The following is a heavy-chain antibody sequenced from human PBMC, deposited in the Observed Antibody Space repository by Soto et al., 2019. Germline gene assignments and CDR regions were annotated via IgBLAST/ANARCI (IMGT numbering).Heavy chain of an antibody. V-gene: IGHV3-48*01. CDR1: GFTFSSYS. CDR2: ISSSSSTI. CDR3: ARDTALVVVAAPDY. J-gene: IGHJ4*02. Sequence: GGSLRLSCAASGFTFSSYSMNWVRQAPGKGLEWVSYISSSSSTIYYADSVKGRFTISRDNAKNSLYLQMNSLRAEDTAVYYCARDTALVVVAAPDYWGQGTLVTVSS. D-gene: IGHD2-15*01.